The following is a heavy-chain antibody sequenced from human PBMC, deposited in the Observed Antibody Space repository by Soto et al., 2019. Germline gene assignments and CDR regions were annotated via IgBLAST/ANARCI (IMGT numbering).Heavy chain of an antibody. CDR3: ARSFDAGSSGWYGRSRYYYYMDV. D-gene: IGHD6-19*01. V-gene: IGHV1-8*01. Sequence: GASVKVSCKASGYTFTSYDINWVRRATGQGLEWMGWMNPNSGNKGYAQKLQGRVTMTRNTSISTAYMELSSLRSEDTAVYYCARSFDAGSSGWYGRSRYYYYMDVWGKGTTVTVSS. CDR2: MNPNSGNK. J-gene: IGHJ6*03. CDR1: GYTFTSYD.